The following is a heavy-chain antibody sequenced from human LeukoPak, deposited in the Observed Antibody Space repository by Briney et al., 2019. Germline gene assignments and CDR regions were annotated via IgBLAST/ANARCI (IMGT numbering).Heavy chain of an antibody. V-gene: IGHV4-34*01. CDR3: CEYSHDSQTFDI. J-gene: IGHJ3*02. D-gene: IGHD3-16*01. Sequence: PSETLSLTCAVYGVSFSAYYWTWIRQPPGKGREWIGEVNHNEKNNYHPSLKRRATIPMHTSRKQFFLNLDPVTAAHTAVYYCCEYSHDSQTFDIWGQGTMVTVSS. CDR2: VNHNEKN. CDR1: GVSFSAYY.